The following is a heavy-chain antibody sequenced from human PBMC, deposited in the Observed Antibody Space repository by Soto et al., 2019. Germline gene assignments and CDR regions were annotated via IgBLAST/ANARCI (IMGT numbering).Heavy chain of an antibody. Sequence: QVQLVQSGVEVTKPGASVKVSCKASGGTFSSSSINWLRQAPGQGLAWMGEVIAIFGTANYAQKFQGRVTITADESTSTAYMELRILRSEDAAVYYCARAGGSHPGGIDDWGQGTLVTVSS. CDR1: GGTFSSSS. D-gene: IGHD1-26*01. V-gene: IGHV1-69*01. CDR3: ARAGGSHPGGIDD. J-gene: IGHJ4*02. CDR2: VIAIFGTA.